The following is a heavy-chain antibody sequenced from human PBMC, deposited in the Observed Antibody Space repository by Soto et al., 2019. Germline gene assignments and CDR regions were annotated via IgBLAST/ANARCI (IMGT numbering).Heavy chain of an antibody. CDR3: TRGRYSTSWNAAFDP. D-gene: IGHD6-13*01. Sequence: QVQLVESGGGVVQPGGSLRLSCAVLGFTFRNYPMSWVRQAPGKGLEWVAFISYDGTNKYYADSAKDRFTISRDNSKNTLFLQMYSLRGEDSGVYHCTRGRYSTSWNAAFDPWGQGTLVTVSS. V-gene: IGHV3-30-3*01. J-gene: IGHJ5*02. CDR1: GFTFRNYP. CDR2: ISYDGTNK.